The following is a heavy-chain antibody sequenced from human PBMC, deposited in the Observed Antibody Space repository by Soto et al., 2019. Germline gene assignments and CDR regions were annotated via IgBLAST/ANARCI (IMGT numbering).Heavy chain of an antibody. J-gene: IGHJ4*02. D-gene: IGHD5-18*01. Sequence: GGSLRLSCAASGFTFSDYYMSWIRQAPGKGLEWVSYISSSGSTIYYADSVKGRFTISRDNAKNSLYLQMNSLRAEDTAVYYCASEARGYSYGLLRAADYWGQGTLVTVSS. CDR3: ASEARGYSYGLLRAADY. CDR1: GFTFSDYY. V-gene: IGHV3-11*01. CDR2: ISSSGSTI.